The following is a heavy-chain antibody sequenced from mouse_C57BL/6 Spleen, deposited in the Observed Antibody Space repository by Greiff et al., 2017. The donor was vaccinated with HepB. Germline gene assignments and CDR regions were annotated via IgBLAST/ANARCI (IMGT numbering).Heavy chain of an antibody. J-gene: IGHJ4*01. CDR1: GYSFTSYY. Sequence: VQLQQSGPELVKPGASVKISCKASGYSFTSYYIHWVKQRPGQGLEWIGWIYPGSGNTKYNEKFKGKATLTADTSSSTAYIQLSSLTSEDSAVYYCALWSNAMDYWGQGTSVTVSS. CDR2: IYPGSGNT. D-gene: IGHD6-5*01. V-gene: IGHV1-66*01. CDR3: ALWSNAMDY.